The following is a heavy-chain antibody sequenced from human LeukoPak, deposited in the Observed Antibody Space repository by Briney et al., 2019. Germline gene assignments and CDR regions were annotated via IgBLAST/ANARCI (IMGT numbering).Heavy chain of an antibody. CDR2: INPNSVGK. Sequence: GASVKVSCKASGYSFTGYYMHWVRQPPGQGLEWMGWINPNSVGKNYAQKLQGRVTMTRDTSISTAYMELSRLRSDDTAVYYCAIPEGYCSGGSCYAPSNWGQGTLVTVSS. J-gene: IGHJ4*02. CDR1: GYSFTGYY. D-gene: IGHD2-15*01. V-gene: IGHV1-2*02. CDR3: AIPEGYCSGGSCYAPSN.